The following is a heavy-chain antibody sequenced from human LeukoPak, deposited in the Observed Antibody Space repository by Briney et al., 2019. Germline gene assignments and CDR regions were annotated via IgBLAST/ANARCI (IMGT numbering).Heavy chain of an antibody. Sequence: PGRSLRLSCAASGFSFSNYVMYWVRQAPRKGLEWVAVISYDGNNKYYADSVKGRFTISRDNSKNTLYLQMNSLRAEDTAVYYCASRAGYTGSWSAFDYWGQGTLVTVSS. J-gene: IGHJ4*02. CDR2: ISYDGNNK. D-gene: IGHD6-13*01. CDR1: GFSFSNYV. V-gene: IGHV3-30*03. CDR3: ASRAGYTGSWSAFDY.